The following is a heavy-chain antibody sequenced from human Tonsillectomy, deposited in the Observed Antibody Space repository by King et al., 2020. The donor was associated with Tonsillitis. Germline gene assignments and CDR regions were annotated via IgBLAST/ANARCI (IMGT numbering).Heavy chain of an antibody. V-gene: IGHV3-30*04. CDR1: GLTFSTYA. Sequence: VQLVESWGGVVQPGRSLRLSCATSGLTFSTYAMHWVRQAPGKGLEWVAVISYDGSKKYYADSVKGRFTISRDNSKNTLYLQMNSLRAEDTAVYYCVRGGGVLLKPAALGDGMDVWGQGTTVTVSS. CDR2: ISYDGSKK. CDR3: VRGGGVLLKPAALGDGMDV. J-gene: IGHJ6*02. D-gene: IGHD2/OR15-2a*01.